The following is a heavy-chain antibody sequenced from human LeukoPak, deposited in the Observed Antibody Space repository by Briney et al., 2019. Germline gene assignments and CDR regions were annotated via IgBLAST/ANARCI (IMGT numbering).Heavy chain of an antibody. J-gene: IGHJ4*02. V-gene: IGHV3-72*01. Sequence: TGGSLRLSCAASGFTFSDHYMDWVRQAPGKGLEWVGRTRNKANSYTTEYAASVKGRFTISRDDSKNSLYLQMNSLKTEDTAVYYCARAIPSSSRKYIDYWGQGTLVTVSS. CDR1: GFTFSDHY. CDR2: TRNKANSYTT. CDR3: ARAIPSSSRKYIDY. D-gene: IGHD6-13*01.